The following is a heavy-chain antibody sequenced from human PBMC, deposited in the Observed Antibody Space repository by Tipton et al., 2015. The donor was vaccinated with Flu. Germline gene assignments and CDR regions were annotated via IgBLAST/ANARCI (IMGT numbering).Heavy chain of an antibody. J-gene: IGHJ6*02. CDR3: ARRVAGSGMAV. V-gene: IGHV4-61*02. Sequence: LSCTVSGASISIGAYYWTWIRRPADKGLEWIGRIYTGGGTNYNPSLKSRVTISIDTSKNQFSLRLSSVTAADTAVYYCARRVAGSGMAVWGQGATVTVSS. D-gene: IGHD3-10*01. CDR1: GASISIGAYY. CDR2: IYTGGGT.